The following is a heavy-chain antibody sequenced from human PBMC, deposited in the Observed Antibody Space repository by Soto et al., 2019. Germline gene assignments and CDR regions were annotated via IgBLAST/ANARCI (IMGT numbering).Heavy chain of an antibody. J-gene: IGHJ4*02. CDR1: GGSITNINYY. D-gene: IGHD5-12*01. CDR3: ARRIVATETFDY. V-gene: IGHV4-39*01. Sequence: SETLSLTCTVSGGSITNINYYWGWIRQPPGKGLEWIGSIHYSGNTYYNPSLKSRVTICVDASKNQFSLKLTSGTAADTAVYYCARRIVATETFDYWGQGTLVTVSS. CDR2: IHYSGNT.